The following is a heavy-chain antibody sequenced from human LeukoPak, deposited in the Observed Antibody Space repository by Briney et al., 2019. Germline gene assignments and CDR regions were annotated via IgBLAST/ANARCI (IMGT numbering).Heavy chain of an antibody. CDR1: GFTFSSYS. J-gene: IGHJ4*02. CDR3: TRGGYYDSSGEYYFDF. V-gene: IGHV3-49*04. D-gene: IGHD3-22*01. Sequence: PGGSLRLSCAASGFTFSSYSMNWVRQAPGKGLEWVGFIRSKPYGGTAEYAASVKGRFTISRDDSKSIAYLQMNSLKTEDTAIYYCTRGGYYDSSGEYYFDFWGQGTLVTVSS. CDR2: IRSKPYGGTA.